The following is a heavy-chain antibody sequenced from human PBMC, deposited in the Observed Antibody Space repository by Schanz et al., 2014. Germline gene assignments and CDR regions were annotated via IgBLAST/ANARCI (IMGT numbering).Heavy chain of an antibody. D-gene: IGHD1-26*01. Sequence: QVQLVESGGGVVQPGTSLRLSCEASGFTFDDYGMHWVRQAPGKGLEWLAFIWYDGSNKYYADSVKGRFTISRDNSNTLYLQMHSLRAEDTAVYYCAKVRPHGRFDYWGQGTLVTVSS. CDR3: AKVRPHGRFDY. J-gene: IGHJ4*02. CDR1: GFTFDDYG. V-gene: IGHV3-33*06. CDR2: IWYDGSNK.